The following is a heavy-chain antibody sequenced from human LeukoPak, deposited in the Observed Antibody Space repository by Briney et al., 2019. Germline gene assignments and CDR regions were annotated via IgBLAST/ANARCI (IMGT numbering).Heavy chain of an antibody. D-gene: IGHD3-3*01. CDR2: IIPILGIA. J-gene: IGHJ4*02. CDR1: GGTFSSYA. CDR3: ARETYNDFWSGYYFDY. Sequence: GASVKVSCKASGGTFSSYAISWVRQAPGQGLEWMGRIIPILGIANYAQKFQGRVTITADKSTSTAYMELSSLRSEDTAVYYCARETYNDFWSGYYFDYWGQGTLVTVSS. V-gene: IGHV1-69*04.